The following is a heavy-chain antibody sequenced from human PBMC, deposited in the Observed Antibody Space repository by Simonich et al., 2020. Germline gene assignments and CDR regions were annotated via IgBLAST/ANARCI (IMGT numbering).Heavy chain of an antibody. CDR1: GFTFGDYA. D-gene: IGHD3-22*01. Sequence: EVQLVESGGGLVQPGRSLRLSCTASGFTFGDYAMSCFRQAPGKGVDLVCFIRSKAYGETTEYAASVKGRFTISRDDSKSIAYLQMNSLKTEDTAVYYCTREKGDYYDSSGYYAFDIWGQGTMVTVSS. CDR3: TREKGDYYDSSGYYAFDI. V-gene: IGHV3-49*03. CDR2: IRSKAYGETT. J-gene: IGHJ3*02.